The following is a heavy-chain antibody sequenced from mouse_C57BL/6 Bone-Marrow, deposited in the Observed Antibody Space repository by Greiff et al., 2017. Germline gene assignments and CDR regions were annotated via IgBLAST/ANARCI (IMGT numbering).Heavy chain of an antibody. D-gene: IGHD4-1*01. CDR2: ISSGSSTI. V-gene: IGHV5-17*01. CDR3: AGRTVVDY. CDR1: GFTFSDYG. Sequence: EVKLVESGGGLVKPGGSLKLSCAASGFTFSDYGMHWVRQAPEKGLEWVAYISSGSSTIYYADTVKGRFTISRDNAKNTLFLQITGLRSEDTAMDYCAGRTVVDYWGQGTTLTVSS. J-gene: IGHJ2*01.